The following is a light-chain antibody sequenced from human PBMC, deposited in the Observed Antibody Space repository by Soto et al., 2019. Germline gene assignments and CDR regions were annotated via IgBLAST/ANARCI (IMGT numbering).Light chain of an antibody. CDR3: QSYDSSLSAYV. V-gene: IGLV1-40*01. CDR2: GNN. J-gene: IGLJ1*01. Sequence: QSVLAQPPSVSGAPGQKVTISCTGSSSNIGAGYDLHWYQQLPGTAPKLLLYGNNNRPSVVPDRFSGSKSGTSASLAITGLEAEDEADYCCQSYDSSLSAYVFGTGTKLTVL. CDR1: SSNIGAGYD.